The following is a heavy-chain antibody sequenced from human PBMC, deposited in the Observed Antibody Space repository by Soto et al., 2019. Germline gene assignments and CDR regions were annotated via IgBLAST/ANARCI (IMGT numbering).Heavy chain of an antibody. Sequence: QVPLVQSGAEVKKPGSSVKVSCKTSGGTLKSYAIGWVRQAPGQGLESLGSIFPILSTTNYAQKSQGRVTVIADYDTGTVYMEMRSLTSEDTAVYYCARGSPYGYYAPGIYGTYAVDIWGQGTIVT. CDR3: ARGSPYGYYAPGIYGTYAVDI. J-gene: IGHJ3*02. CDR2: IFPILSTT. D-gene: IGHD3-10*01. CDR1: GGTLKSYA. V-gene: IGHV1-69*18.